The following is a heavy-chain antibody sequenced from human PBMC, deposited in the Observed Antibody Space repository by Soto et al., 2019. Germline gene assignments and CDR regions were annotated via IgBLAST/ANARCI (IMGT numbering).Heavy chain of an antibody. CDR3: ARDIAGGSGSYRYYYMDV. J-gene: IGHJ6*03. CDR1: GFPFSSYW. CDR2: IKQDGSEK. V-gene: IGHV3-7*01. D-gene: IGHD3-10*01. Sequence: PGGSLRLSCAASGFPFSSYWMSWVRPAPGKGLEWVANIKQDGSEKYYVDSVKGRFTISRDNAKNSLYLQMNSLRAEDTAVYYCARDIAGGSGSYRYYYMDVWGKGTTVTVSS.